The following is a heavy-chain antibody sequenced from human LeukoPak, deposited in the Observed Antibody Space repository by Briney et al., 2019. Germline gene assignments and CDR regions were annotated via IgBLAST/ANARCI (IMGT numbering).Heavy chain of an antibody. CDR2: INPNSGGT. CDR3: ARFYCSGGSCYSIFDY. D-gene: IGHD2-15*01. V-gene: IGHV1-2*02. Sequence: GASVKVSCKASGYTFTGYYMHWVRQAPGQGLEWMGWINPNSGGTNYAQKFQGRVTMTRDTSISTAYMELSRLRSDDTAVYYCARFYCSGGSCYSIFDYWGQGTLVTVSS. CDR1: GYTFTGYY. J-gene: IGHJ4*02.